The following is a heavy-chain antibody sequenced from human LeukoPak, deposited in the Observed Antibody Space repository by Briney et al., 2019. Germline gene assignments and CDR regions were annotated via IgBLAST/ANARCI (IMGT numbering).Heavy chain of an antibody. CDR2: ISSSSSYI. V-gene: IGHV3-21*01. D-gene: IGHD6-13*01. Sequence: GGSLRLSCAASGFTLSSYSMNWVHQAPGKGLEWVSSISSSSSYIYYADSVKGRFTISRDNAKNSLYLQMNSLRAEDTAVYYCARDLGSSSTDYWGQGTLVTVSS. CDR3: ARDLGSSSTDY. J-gene: IGHJ4*02. CDR1: GFTLSSYS.